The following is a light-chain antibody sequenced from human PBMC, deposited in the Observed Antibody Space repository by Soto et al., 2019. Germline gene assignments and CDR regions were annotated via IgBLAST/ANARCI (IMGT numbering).Light chain of an antibody. CDR1: SSDVGRYNY. J-gene: IGLJ1*01. Sequence: QSVLTQPASVSGSPGQSITISCTGTSSDVGRYNYVSWYQHHPGNAPKLIIYEVSNRPSGVSDRFSGSKSGSTASLTISGLQAEDGADYYCRSYTTTSTLVFGSGTKVTVL. CDR3: RSYTTTSTLV. V-gene: IGLV2-14*01. CDR2: EVS.